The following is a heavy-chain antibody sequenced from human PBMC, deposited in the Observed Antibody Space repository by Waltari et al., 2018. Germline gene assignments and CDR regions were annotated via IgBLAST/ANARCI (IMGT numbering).Heavy chain of an antibody. D-gene: IGHD3-9*01. V-gene: IGHV5-51*01. J-gene: IGHJ1*01. CDR2: NNLGEIT. CDR1: GCIPNTYW. Sequence: EVQLEQSGGEVKKPGESLKISCKCSGCIPNTYWIGWVRQRPGKGLEWIGENNLGEITYYNPSLESRVTILLDKSKNQFSLHLDSVTAADTAVYYCVTGPRDKWVGRYSGEFFHHWGPGTLVAVSS. CDR3: VTGPRDKWVGRYSGEFFHH.